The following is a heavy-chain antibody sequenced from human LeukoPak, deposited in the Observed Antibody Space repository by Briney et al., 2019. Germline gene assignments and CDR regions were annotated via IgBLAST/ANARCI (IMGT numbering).Heavy chain of an antibody. CDR2: MNPNSGNT. CDR1: GYTFTSYD. CDR3: ARGVRRFEGITAPGEIFDY. D-gene: IGHD6-13*01. J-gene: IGHJ4*02. V-gene: IGHV1-8*01. Sequence: GASVKVSCKASGYTFTSYDINWVRQATGQGLEWMGWMNPNSGNTGYAQKFQGRVTMTRNTSISTAYMELSSLRSEDTAVYYCARGVRRFEGITAPGEIFDYWGQGTLVTVSS.